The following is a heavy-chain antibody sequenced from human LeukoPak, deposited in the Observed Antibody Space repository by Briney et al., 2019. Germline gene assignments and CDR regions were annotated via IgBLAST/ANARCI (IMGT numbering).Heavy chain of an antibody. CDR1: GFTFSSYS. V-gene: IGHV3-21*01. D-gene: IGHD6-19*01. Sequence: PGGSLRLSCAASGFTFSSYSMNWVRQAPGKGLEWVSSISSSSSYIYYADSVKGRFTISRDNAKNSLYLQMNSLRAEDTAVYYCARDGSRSGWYNEFDYWGQGTLVTVSS. J-gene: IGHJ4*02. CDR3: ARDGSRSGWYNEFDY. CDR2: ISSSSSYI.